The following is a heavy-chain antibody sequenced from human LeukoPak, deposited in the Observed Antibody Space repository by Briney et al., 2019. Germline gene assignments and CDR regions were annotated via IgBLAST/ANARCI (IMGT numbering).Heavy chain of an antibody. Sequence: SETLSLTCTVSGGSISIYYWSWIRQPPGKGMEWVGYMYNSGSTKYNPSLKSRVTISVDTSKNQFSLKLSSVTAADTAVYYCARARPDTAMAVDYWGQGTLVTVSS. J-gene: IGHJ4*02. D-gene: IGHD5-18*01. V-gene: IGHV4-59*01. CDR2: MYNSGST. CDR1: GGSISIYY. CDR3: ARARPDTAMAVDY.